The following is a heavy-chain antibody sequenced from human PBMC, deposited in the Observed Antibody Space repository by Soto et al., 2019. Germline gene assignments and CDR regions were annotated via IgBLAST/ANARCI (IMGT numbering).Heavy chain of an antibody. Sequence: SETLSLTCTFSGGSISSYYWTWIRQPPGKGLEWIGFMYNSGSTHYNPSLKSRVTISLDTSKNQFSLNLRSVTAADTAVYYCASMGYHYGSGSYPLDYWGQGTLVTVSS. CDR3: ASMGYHYGSGSYPLDY. D-gene: IGHD3-10*01. V-gene: IGHV4-59*08. CDR1: GGSISSYY. CDR2: MYNSGST. J-gene: IGHJ4*02.